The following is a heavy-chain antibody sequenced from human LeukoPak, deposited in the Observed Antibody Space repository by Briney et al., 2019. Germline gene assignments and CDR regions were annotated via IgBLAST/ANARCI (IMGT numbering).Heavy chain of an antibody. V-gene: IGHV4-59*08. CDR3: ASLWGSGLYFDY. CDR2: IYYSGST. CDR1: GGSISNYY. Sequence: SETLSLTCTVSGGSISNYYWSWIRQPPGKGLEWIGYIYYSGSTNYNPSLKSRVTISVDTSKNQFSLKLTSVTAADTAVYYCASLWGSGLYFDYWGQGTLVTVSS. J-gene: IGHJ4*02. D-gene: IGHD7-27*01.